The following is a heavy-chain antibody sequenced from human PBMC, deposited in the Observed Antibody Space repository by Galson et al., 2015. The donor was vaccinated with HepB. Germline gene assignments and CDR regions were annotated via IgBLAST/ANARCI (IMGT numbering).Heavy chain of an antibody. CDR1: GFTFSDHY. D-gene: IGHD3-10*01. J-gene: IGHJ3*02. V-gene: IGHV3-72*01. Sequence: SLRLPCAGSGFTFSDHYMDWVRQAPGKGLEWVGRTRNKANSYTTEYAASVKGRFTISRDDSKNSLYLQMNSLKTEDTAVYYCARAYGSGSPDAFEIWGQGTMVTVSS. CDR3: ARAYGSGSPDAFEI. CDR2: TRNKANSYTT.